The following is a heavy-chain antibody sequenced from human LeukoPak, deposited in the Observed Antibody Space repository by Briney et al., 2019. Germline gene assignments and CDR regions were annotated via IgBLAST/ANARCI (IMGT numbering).Heavy chain of an antibody. CDR3: ARGPGYSSGWYNY. D-gene: IGHD6-19*01. J-gene: IGHJ4*02. CDR1: GASISSYY. Sequence: SETLSLTCTVSGASISSYYWTWIRQPAGKGLEWIGRFYSSGSTNYNPSLKSRVTMSVDTSKNQFSLNVTSLTAADTAVYYCARGPGYSSGWYNYWGQGTLVTVSS. CDR2: FYSSGST. V-gene: IGHV4-4*07.